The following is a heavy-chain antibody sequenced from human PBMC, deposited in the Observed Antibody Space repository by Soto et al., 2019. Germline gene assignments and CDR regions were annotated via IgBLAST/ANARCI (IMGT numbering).Heavy chain of an antibody. CDR3: ARGEMGYSGSWPQYTDYYYYGMDV. D-gene: IGHD6-13*01. J-gene: IGHJ6*02. Sequence: QVQLVQSGAEVKKPGSSVKVSCKASGGTFSSYAISWVRQAPGQGLEWMGGIIPIFGTANYAQKFQGRVTITADESTSTAYMELSSLRSEDTAVYYCARGEMGYSGSWPQYTDYYYYGMDVWGQGTTVTVSS. CDR1: GGTFSSYA. V-gene: IGHV1-69*01. CDR2: IIPIFGTA.